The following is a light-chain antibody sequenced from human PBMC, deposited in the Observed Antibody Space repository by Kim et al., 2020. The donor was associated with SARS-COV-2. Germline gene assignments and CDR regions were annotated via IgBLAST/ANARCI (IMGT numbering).Light chain of an antibody. CDR1: SLRSDY. CDR2: GKT. V-gene: IGLV3-19*01. J-gene: IGLJ2*01. CDR3: NSRDSSGNHLV. Sequence: ALGHTVRITCQGDSLRSDYASWYQQKPGQAPVLVIYGKTNRPSGIPDRFSGSSSGNTASLTITGAQAEDEADYYCNSRDSSGNHLVFGGGTQLTVL.